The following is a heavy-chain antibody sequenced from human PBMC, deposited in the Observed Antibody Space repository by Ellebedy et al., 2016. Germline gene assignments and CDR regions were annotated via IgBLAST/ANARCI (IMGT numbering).Heavy chain of an antibody. CDR1: GGSVSSDY. D-gene: IGHD2-8*01. Sequence: SETLSLTCNVSGGSVSSDYWNWMRRPPGKGLEWIGYVFHTGTSNYNPSLKSRVTMSMDTSKNQFSVRLSSVTAADTALYYCAREVYVAGSHHHGLDVWGQGTTVTVSS. CDR2: VFHTGTS. J-gene: IGHJ6*02. V-gene: IGHV4-59*02. CDR3: AREVYVAGSHHHGLDV.